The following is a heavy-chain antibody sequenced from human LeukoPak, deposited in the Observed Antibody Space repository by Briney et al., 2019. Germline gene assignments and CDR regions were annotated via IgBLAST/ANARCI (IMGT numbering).Heavy chain of an antibody. CDR3: SGGSWSGGAFAI. CDR2: ISAYNDNT. D-gene: IGHD3-16*01. J-gene: IGHJ3*02. V-gene: IGHV1-18*01. CDR1: DYTFTNYG. Sequence: ASVKVSCKASDYTFTNYGISWVRQAPGQGLEWVGWISAYNDNTNYAQKLQGRVTMTTDTSTSTAYMELMSLRSDETAVYYCSGGSWSGGAFAILRQGTMATVPS.